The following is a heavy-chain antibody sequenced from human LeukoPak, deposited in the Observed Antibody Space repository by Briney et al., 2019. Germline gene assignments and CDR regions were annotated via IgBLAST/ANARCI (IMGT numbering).Heavy chain of an antibody. D-gene: IGHD3-22*01. Sequence: SETLSLTCTVSGGSIGSHYWSWIRQPPGKGLEWIGYIYYSGSANYNPSLKSRVTISVDTSKNQFSLRLSSVTAADTAVYYCGRGPADYYDSSGYYKGMVYYSDYWGQGTLVTVSS. J-gene: IGHJ4*02. V-gene: IGHV4-59*11. CDR1: GGSIGSHY. CDR3: GRGPADYYDSSGYYKGMVYYSDY. CDR2: IYYSGSA.